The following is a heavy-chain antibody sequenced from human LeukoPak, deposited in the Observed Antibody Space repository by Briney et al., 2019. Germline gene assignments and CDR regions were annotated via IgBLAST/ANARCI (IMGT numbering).Heavy chain of an antibody. CDR3: ARDKTTYLVDV. CDR2: ISSSSSYI. J-gene: IGHJ6*02. CDR1: GFTFSSYS. V-gene: IGHV3-21*01. Sequence: PGGSLRLSCAASGFTFSSYSMTWVRQAPGKGLEWVSSISSSSSYIYYADSVKGRFTISRDNAKNSLYLQMNSLRAEDTAVYYCARDKTTYLVDVWGQGTTVTVSS. D-gene: IGHD4-17*01.